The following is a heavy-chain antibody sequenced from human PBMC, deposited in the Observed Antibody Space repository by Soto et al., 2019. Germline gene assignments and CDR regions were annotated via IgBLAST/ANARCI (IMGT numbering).Heavy chain of an antibody. Sequence: SQTLSLTCDISGDSVSSDSTAWNWIRQSPSRGLEWLGRTYYKSKWFYNYAVSVRSRIAIKSDTSKNQFSLQLNSVTPEDTAVYFCARGEQWLLYWGQETLVTV. CDR1: GDSVSSDSTA. CDR2: TYYKSKWFY. V-gene: IGHV6-1*01. CDR3: ARGEQWLLY. D-gene: IGHD6-19*01. J-gene: IGHJ4*02.